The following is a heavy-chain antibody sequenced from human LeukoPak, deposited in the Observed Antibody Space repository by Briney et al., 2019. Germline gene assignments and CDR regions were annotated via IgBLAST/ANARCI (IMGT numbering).Heavy chain of an antibody. CDR2: ISGSGGST. V-gene: IGHV3-23*01. Sequence: PGGSLRLSCAASGFTFSSYAMSWVRQAPGKGLEWVSAISGSGGSTYYADSVKGRFTISRDTSKNTLYLQMNSLRAEDTAVYYCAKGYSSSWSRYFDCWGQGTLVTVSS. CDR3: AKGYSSSWSRYFDC. CDR1: GFTFSSYA. D-gene: IGHD6-13*01. J-gene: IGHJ4*02.